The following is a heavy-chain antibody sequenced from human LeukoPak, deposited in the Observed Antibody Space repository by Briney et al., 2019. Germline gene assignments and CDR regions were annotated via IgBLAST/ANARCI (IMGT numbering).Heavy chain of an antibody. V-gene: IGHV6-1*01. CDR1: GDSVSGSGAA. D-gene: IGHD3-22*01. Sequence: SQTLSLTCAISGDSVSGSGAAWNWVRQSPSRGLEWLGRTYYRSKWYNDCAVSVKSRITINPDTSKNQFSLQLNSVTPDDTAVYYCARLSYDSSGYYFFDYWGQGTLVTVSS. CDR3: ARLSYDSSGYYFFDY. CDR2: TYYRSKWYN. J-gene: IGHJ4*02.